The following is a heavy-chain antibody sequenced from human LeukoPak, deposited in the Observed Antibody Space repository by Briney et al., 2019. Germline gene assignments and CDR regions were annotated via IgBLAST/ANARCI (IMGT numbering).Heavy chain of an antibody. CDR3: AANPAAAGNFDY. J-gene: IGHJ4*02. D-gene: IGHD6-13*01. Sequence: ASVHVSCKASGYIFTSYYMHWLRQAPGRGLEWMGIINPSGGSTSYAQKFQGRVTMTRDTSTRTVYMELTSLRSEDTAVYYCAANPAAAGNFDYWGQGTLVTVSS. V-gene: IGHV1-46*01. CDR1: GYIFTSYY. CDR2: INPSGGST.